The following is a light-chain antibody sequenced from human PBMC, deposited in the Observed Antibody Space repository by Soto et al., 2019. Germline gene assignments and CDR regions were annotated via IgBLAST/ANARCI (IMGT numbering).Light chain of an antibody. CDR3: QQYNSYPWT. Sequence: DIQMTQSPSTLSASVGDRVTITCRASQSISSWLAWYQQKPGKAPKLLIYKASSLESGVPSRFSGSGSGTEFTLTISSXQPDDLATYYCQQYNSYPWTFGQGTKVDTK. CDR1: QSISSW. J-gene: IGKJ1*01. CDR2: KAS. V-gene: IGKV1-5*03.